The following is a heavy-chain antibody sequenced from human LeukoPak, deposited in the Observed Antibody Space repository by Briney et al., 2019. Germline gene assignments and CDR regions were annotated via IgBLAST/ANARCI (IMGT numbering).Heavy chain of an antibody. J-gene: IGHJ3*02. CDR1: GFTFSSYW. Sequence: GGSLRLSCAASGFTFSSYWMHWVRQAPGKGLVWVSRINTDGTSTTYADSVKGRFTISRDNAKNSLYLQMNSLRAEDTVLYHCARVAYYYDSSGYSLNDAFDIWGQGTMVTVSS. CDR2: INTDGTST. D-gene: IGHD3-22*01. V-gene: IGHV3-74*01. CDR3: ARVAYYYDSSGYSLNDAFDI.